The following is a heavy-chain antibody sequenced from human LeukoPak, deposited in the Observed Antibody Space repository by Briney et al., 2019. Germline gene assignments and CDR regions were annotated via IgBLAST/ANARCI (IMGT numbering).Heavy chain of an antibody. J-gene: IGHJ4*02. CDR1: GFSLSAIGVG. D-gene: IGHD3-22*01. CDR2: IYWNDDK. CDR3: VHRLRGERFDSSGYHRRFDY. V-gene: IGHV2-5*01. Sequence: ESGPTLVNPTQTLTLTCTFSGFSLSAIGVGVGWIRQPPGKALEWLALIYWNDDKRHSASLSSRLTITKDTSKNQVVLTMANMDPVDTATYYCVHRLRGERFDSSGYHRRFDYWGQGTLVTVSS.